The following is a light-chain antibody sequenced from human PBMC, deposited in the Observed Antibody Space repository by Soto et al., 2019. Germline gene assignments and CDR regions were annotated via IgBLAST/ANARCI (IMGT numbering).Light chain of an antibody. V-gene: IGKV3-11*01. CDR2: DAS. J-gene: IGKJ3*01. CDR3: QQRSNWPPLFT. CDR1: QSVSSY. Sequence: VLTQSPATLSLSPGERATLSCRASQSVSSYLAWYQQKPGQAPRLLIYDASNRATGIPARFSGSGSGTDFTLTISSLEPEDFAVYYCQQRSNWPPLFTFGPGTKVDIK.